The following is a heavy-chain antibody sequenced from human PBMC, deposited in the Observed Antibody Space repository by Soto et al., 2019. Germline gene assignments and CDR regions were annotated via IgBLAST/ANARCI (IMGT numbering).Heavy chain of an antibody. CDR3: ARDRSYYDFWSGYLKAGYYGMDV. V-gene: IGHV1-46*01. D-gene: IGHD3-3*01. CDR2: INPSGGST. CDR1: GYTFTSYY. J-gene: IGHJ6*02. Sequence: ASVKFSCKASGYTFTSYYMHCVRQAPGQGLEWMGIINPSGGSTSYAQKFQGRVTMTRDASTSTVYMELSSLRSEDTAVYYCARDRSYYDFWSGYLKAGYYGMDVWGQGTTVNVSS.